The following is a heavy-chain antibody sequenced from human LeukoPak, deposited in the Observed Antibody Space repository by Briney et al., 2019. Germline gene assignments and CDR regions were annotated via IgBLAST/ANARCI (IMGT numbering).Heavy chain of an antibody. V-gene: IGHV4-34*01. Sequence: SETLSLTCAVSGGPFSGYFWSWIRQSSGKGLEWIGEIHNSGTTNYNPSLNSRVTISEDTSKNQFSLKLSSVTAADTAVYYCASSLSSGYYYKLDYWGQGTLVTVSS. CDR1: GGPFSGYF. J-gene: IGHJ4*02. D-gene: IGHD3-22*01. CDR2: IHNSGTT. CDR3: ASSLSSGYYYKLDY.